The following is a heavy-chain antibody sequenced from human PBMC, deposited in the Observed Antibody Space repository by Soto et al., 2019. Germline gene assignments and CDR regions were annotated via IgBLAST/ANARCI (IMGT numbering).Heavy chain of an antibody. CDR1: GYTFTSYA. D-gene: IGHD3-3*01. CDR3: ARELERRFLEWQDPFGFDP. J-gene: IGHJ5*02. CDR2: INAGNGNT. Sequence: QVQLVQSGAEVKKPGASVKVSCKASGYTFTSYAMHWVRQAPGQRLEWMGWINAGNGNTKYSQKFQGRVTITRDTSASTAYMELSSLRSEDTAVYYCARELERRFLEWQDPFGFDPWGQGTLVTVSS. V-gene: IGHV1-3*01.